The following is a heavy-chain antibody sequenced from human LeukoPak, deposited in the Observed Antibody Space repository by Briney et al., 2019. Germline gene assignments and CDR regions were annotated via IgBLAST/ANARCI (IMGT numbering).Heavy chain of an antibody. CDR1: GGSISSYY. V-gene: IGHV4-4*07. Sequence: SETLSLTCTVSGGSISSYYWRWIPHPAGKGREWIRRIYTSRRTNYNPSLKSRITMSVDTSKNQFSLKLSTVTAADTAVYYCARNEVVPAAMFGVRAFDIWGQGTMATVSS. D-gene: IGHD2-2*01. J-gene: IGHJ3*02. CDR3: ARNEVVPAAMFGVRAFDI. CDR2: IYTSRRT.